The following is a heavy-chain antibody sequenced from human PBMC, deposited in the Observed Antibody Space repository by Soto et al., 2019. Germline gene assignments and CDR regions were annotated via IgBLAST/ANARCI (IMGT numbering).Heavy chain of an antibody. CDR3: ARGRKAAAGTPTKATLRFYYGMDV. D-gene: IGHD6-13*01. V-gene: IGHV1-2*02. CDR2: INPNSGGT. Sequence: VKVSCKASGYTFTGYYMHWVRQAPGQGLDWMGWINPNSGGTNYAQKFQGRVTMTRDTSISTAYMELSRLRSDDTAVYYCARGRKAAAGTPTKATLRFYYGMDVWGQGXTVTVYS. CDR1: GYTFTGYY. J-gene: IGHJ6*02.